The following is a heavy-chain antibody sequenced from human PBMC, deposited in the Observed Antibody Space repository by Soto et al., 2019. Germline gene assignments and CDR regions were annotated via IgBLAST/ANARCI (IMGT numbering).Heavy chain of an antibody. V-gene: IGHV4-4*07. CDR1: GGSISSYY. CDR2: IYTSGST. J-gene: IGHJ4*02. Sequence: PSETLSLTCTVSGGSISSYYWSWIRQPAGKGLEWIGRIYTSGSTNYNPSLKSRVTMSVDTSKNQFSLKLSSVTAADTAVYYCARDIGYCSSTSCYFDYWGQGTLVTVSP. D-gene: IGHD2-2*01. CDR3: ARDIGYCSSTSCYFDY.